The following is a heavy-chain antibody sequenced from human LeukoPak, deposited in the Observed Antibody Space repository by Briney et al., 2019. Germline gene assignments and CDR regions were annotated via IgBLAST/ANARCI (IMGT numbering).Heavy chain of an antibody. CDR3: ARDLNWGASDY. D-gene: IGHD7-27*01. Sequence: SGGSLRLSCAASGFTFSSHWMDWVRQAPGKGLVWVSRINGDGSSIAYADSVKGRFAISRDNTKNTLYSYMNSLRAEDTAVYYCARDLNWGASDYWGQGTLVTVSS. CDR2: INGDGSSI. V-gene: IGHV3-74*01. CDR1: GFTFSSHW. J-gene: IGHJ4*02.